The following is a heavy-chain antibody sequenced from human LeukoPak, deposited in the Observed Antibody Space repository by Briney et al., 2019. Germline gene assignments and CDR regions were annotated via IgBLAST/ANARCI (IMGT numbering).Heavy chain of an antibody. Sequence: GRSLRLSCAASGFTFDDYAMHWVRQAPGKGLEWVAVVSYVGTKTYYADSVKGRFTISRDNSKNTLYLQMNSLRAEDTAVYYCARDPSRVGARPFDYWGQGTLVTVSS. CDR1: GFTFDDYA. CDR3: ARDPSRVGARPFDY. V-gene: IGHV3-30*03. J-gene: IGHJ4*02. D-gene: IGHD1-26*01. CDR2: VSYVGTKT.